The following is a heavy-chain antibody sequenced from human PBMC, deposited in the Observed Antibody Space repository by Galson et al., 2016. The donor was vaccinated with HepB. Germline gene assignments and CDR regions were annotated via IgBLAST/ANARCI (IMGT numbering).Heavy chain of an antibody. D-gene: IGHD3-10*01. CDR1: GDSVYNNGAA. CDR3: ARAVMLGRGMDV. Sequence: CAISGDSVYNNGAAWVWIRQSPSRGPGWLGRTFYRSTWENHYAGSVKNRITISPDTSRNQFSLHLNSVTPEDTAVYYCARAVMLGRGMDVWGQGTTVTVSS. CDR2: TFYRSTWEN. J-gene: IGHJ6*02. V-gene: IGHV6-1*01.